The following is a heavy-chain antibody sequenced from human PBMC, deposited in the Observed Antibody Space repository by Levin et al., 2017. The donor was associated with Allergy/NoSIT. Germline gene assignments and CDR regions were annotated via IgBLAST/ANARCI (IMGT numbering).Heavy chain of an antibody. CDR1: GFTFSDYY. CDR2: INSSCTYT. D-gene: IGHD3-10*01. V-gene: IGHV3-11*05. J-gene: IGHJ4*02. Sequence: GGSLRLSCAASGFTFSDYYMSCIRQAPGKGLECVSYINSSCTYTNYADSLKGRFTISSDNAKNSLDLQMNSLGAEQTALFYCARVYFGDLSPKQNFDYWGQGTLVTVSS. CDR3: ARVYFGDLSPKQNFDY.